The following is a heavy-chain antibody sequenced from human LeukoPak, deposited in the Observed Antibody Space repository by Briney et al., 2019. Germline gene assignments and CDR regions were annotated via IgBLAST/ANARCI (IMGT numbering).Heavy chain of an antibody. Sequence: SETLSLTCTVSGGSISSYYWSWIRQPAEKGLEWIGRIYTSGSTDYNPSLKSRVTMSVDTSKNQFSLKLSSVTAADTAVYYCARAETTLRYFDWAHWGQGTLVTVSS. CDR2: IYTSGST. CDR1: GGSISSYY. J-gene: IGHJ4*02. D-gene: IGHD3-9*01. V-gene: IGHV4-4*07. CDR3: ARAETTLRYFDWAH.